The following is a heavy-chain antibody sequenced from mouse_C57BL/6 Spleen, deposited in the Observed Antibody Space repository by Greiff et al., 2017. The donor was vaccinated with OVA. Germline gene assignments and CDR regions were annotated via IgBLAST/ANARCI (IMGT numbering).Heavy chain of an antibody. CDR3: ARDWDEWFAY. J-gene: IGHJ3*01. CDR1: GFTFSDYG. CDR2: ISSGSSTI. Sequence: DVKLVESGGGLVKPGGSLKLSCAASGFTFSDYGMHWVRQAPEKGLEWVAYISSGSSTIYYADTVKGRFTISRDNAKNTLFLQMTSLRSEDTAMYYCARDWDEWFAYWGQGTLVTVSA. D-gene: IGHD4-1*01. V-gene: IGHV5-17*01.